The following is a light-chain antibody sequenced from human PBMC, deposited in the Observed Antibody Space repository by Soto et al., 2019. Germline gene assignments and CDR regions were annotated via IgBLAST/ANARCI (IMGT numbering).Light chain of an antibody. J-gene: IGKJ1*01. V-gene: IGKV3-15*01. CDR2: GAS. CDR1: QSVSSN. CDR3: QHYNNWPRT. Sequence: EIVMTQSPATLSVSPGERATLSCRASQSVSSNLAWYQQKPGQAPRVLIYGASTRATGIPARFSGSRSGTEFTLTISSLQSEDFVVYYCQHYNNWPRTFGQGTKVEIK.